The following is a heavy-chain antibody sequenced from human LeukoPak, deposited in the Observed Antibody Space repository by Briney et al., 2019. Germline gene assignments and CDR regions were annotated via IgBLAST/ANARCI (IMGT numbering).Heavy chain of an antibody. CDR2: IKQDGSEK. D-gene: IGHD3-22*01. CDR3: ARDFLYYYDSSGYPPNEHLFDY. Sequence: GGSLRLSCAASGSTFSSYWMSWVRQAPGKGLEWVANIKQDGSEKYYVDSVKGRFTISRDNAKNSLYLQMNSLRAEDTAVYYCARDFLYYYDSSGYPPNEHLFDYWGQGTLVTVSS. V-gene: IGHV3-7*01. CDR1: GSTFSSYW. J-gene: IGHJ4*02.